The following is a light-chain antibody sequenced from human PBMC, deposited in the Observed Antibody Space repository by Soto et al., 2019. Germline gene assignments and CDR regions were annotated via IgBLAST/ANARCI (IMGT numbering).Light chain of an antibody. V-gene: IGLV3-21*02. Sequence: SWERRLPPSMSVAPGQTARITCGGTNIGSKAVHWYQQKAGQAPVLVVYDDSDRPSGIPERFSGSNSGNTATLTISRVEAGDEADYYCKVWDASTVHYVFGTGTKVTVL. CDR3: KVWDASTVHYV. CDR1: NIGSKA. CDR2: DDS. J-gene: IGLJ1*01.